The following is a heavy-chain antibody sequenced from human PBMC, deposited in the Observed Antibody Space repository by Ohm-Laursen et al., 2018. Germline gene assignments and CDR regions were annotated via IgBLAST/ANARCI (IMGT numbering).Heavy chain of an antibody. Sequence: PSVKVSCKASGYTFTSYDINWVRQATGQGLERMGWMSPNSGNTGYAQKFQGRVTLTRNTSISTAYMELSRLRSEDTAVYYCARFGYPSWFDPWGQGTLVTVSS. CDR3: ARFGYPSWFDP. CDR1: GYTFTSYD. CDR2: MSPNSGNT. V-gene: IGHV1-8*01. D-gene: IGHD3-10*01. J-gene: IGHJ5*02.